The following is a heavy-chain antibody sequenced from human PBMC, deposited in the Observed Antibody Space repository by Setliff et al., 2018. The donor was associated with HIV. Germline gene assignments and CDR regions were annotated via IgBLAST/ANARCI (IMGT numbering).Heavy chain of an antibody. CDR3: TRDPGDY. CDR2: IIPNSAGT. V-gene: IGHV1-2*06. Sequence: GASVKVSCKASGYRFTNYGLSWVRQAPGQGLEWMGRIIPNSAGTNYAQKFQGRVTMTRDTSISTAYMELKRLRTDDTAVYYCTRDPGDYWGQGTLVTVSS. J-gene: IGHJ4*02. CDR1: GYRFTNYG.